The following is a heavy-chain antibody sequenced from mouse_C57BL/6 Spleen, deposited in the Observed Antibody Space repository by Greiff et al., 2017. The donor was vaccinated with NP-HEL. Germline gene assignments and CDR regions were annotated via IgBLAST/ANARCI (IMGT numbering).Heavy chain of an antibody. D-gene: IGHD2-3*01. Sequence: QVHVKQSGAELARPGASVKLSCKASGYTFTSYGISWVKQRTGQGLEWIGEIYPRSGNTYYNEKFKGKATLTADKSSSTAYMELRSLTSEDSAVYFCARKRDDGFHYAMDYWGQGTSVTVSS. J-gene: IGHJ4*01. CDR2: IYPRSGNT. V-gene: IGHV1-81*01. CDR3: ARKRDDGFHYAMDY. CDR1: GYTFTSYG.